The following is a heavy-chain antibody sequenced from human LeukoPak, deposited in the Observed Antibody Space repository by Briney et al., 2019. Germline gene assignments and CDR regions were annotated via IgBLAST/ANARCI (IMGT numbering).Heavy chain of an antibody. CDR3: AKDYGGILVAETFDY. D-gene: IGHD5-12*01. CDR2: INPNSGGT. J-gene: IGHJ4*02. V-gene: IGHV1-2*02. Sequence: ASVKVSCKASGYTFTGYYIHWVRQAPGQGLEWMGWINPNSGGTNYAQNFQDRVTMTRDTSISTAYMGLSRLRSDDTAVYYCAKDYGGILVAETFDYWGQGTLVTVSS. CDR1: GYTFTGYY.